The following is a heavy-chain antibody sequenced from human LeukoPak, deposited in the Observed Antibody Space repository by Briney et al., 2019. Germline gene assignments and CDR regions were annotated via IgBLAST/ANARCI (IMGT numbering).Heavy chain of an antibody. D-gene: IGHD5-18*01. CDR1: GFTFSSNS. V-gene: IGHV3-21*04. Sequence: GGSLRFSCTASGFTFSSNSMNRVRQAPGKGLKWVSSISTSSSYIYYADSVKGRFTISRDNARNSLYLQMNSLRAEDTAVYYCAAWDTAMVPDVDAFDIWGQGTMVTVSS. CDR2: ISTSSSYI. J-gene: IGHJ3*02. CDR3: AAWDTAMVPDVDAFDI.